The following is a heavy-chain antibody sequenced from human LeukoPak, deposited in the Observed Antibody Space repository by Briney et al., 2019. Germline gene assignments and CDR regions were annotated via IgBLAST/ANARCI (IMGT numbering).Heavy chain of an antibody. Sequence: ASVKASCKASGYTFTGYYMHWVRQAPGQGLEWMGWINPNSGGTNYAQKFQGRVTMTRDTSISTAYMELSRLRSDDTAVYYCARKSLGYCSSTSCYGSMDVWGKGTTVTVSS. V-gene: IGHV1-2*02. D-gene: IGHD2-2*01. J-gene: IGHJ6*03. CDR1: GYTFTGYY. CDR2: INPNSGGT. CDR3: ARKSLGYCSSTSCYGSMDV.